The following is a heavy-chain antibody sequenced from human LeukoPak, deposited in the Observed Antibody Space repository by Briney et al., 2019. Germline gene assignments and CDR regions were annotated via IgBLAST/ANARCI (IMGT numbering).Heavy chain of an antibody. D-gene: IGHD3-3*01. CDR2: IIPILGIA. CDR3: ARGAAGVWYFDY. Sequence: GSSVKVSCKASGGTFSSYAISWVRQAPGQGLEWMGRIIPILGIANYAQKFQGRVTMTRVTSTSTVYMELSSLRSEDTAVYYCARGAAGVWYFDYWGQGTLVTVSS. J-gene: IGHJ4*02. CDR1: GGTFSSYA. V-gene: IGHV1-69*04.